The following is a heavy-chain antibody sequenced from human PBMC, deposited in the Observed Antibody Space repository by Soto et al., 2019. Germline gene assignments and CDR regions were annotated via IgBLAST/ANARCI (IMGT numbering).Heavy chain of an antibody. V-gene: IGHV3-74*01. CDR2: INSDGSSR. D-gene: IGHD2-2*02. CDR3: ARDSVVVVPAAIRGAYYYYYMDV. CDR1: GFTFTNYW. Sequence: GGSLRLSCAASGFTFTNYWMHWVRQAPGRGLVWVSRINSDGSSRFYADSVKGRFTISRDNAKNSLYLQMNSLRAEDTAVYYCARDSVVVVPAAIRGAYYYYYMDVWGKGTTVTVSS. J-gene: IGHJ6*03.